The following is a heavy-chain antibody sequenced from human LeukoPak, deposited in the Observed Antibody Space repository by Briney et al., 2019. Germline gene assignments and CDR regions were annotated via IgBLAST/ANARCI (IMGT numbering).Heavy chain of an antibody. J-gene: IGHJ6*02. V-gene: IGHV4-34*01. Sequence: SETLSLTCAVYGGSFSGYYWSWIRQPPGKGLEWIGEINHSGSTNYNPSLKSRVTISVDTSKNQFSLKLSSVTAADTAVYYCARVEREDCSSTSCYDYYYYAMDVWGQGTTVTVSS. CDR2: INHSGST. CDR1: GGSFSGYY. CDR3: ARVEREDCSSTSCYDYYYYAMDV. D-gene: IGHD2-2*01.